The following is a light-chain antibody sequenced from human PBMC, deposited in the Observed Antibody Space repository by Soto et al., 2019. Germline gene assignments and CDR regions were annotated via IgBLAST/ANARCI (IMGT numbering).Light chain of an antibody. J-gene: IGKJ4*01. CDR2: AAS. CDR3: QQSYTTPLT. V-gene: IGKV1-39*01. Sequence: DIQMTQSPSSLSASVGDRVAITCRASRSIGNSLNWYQRKPGKAPNLLIYAASSLQRGVPSRFSGSGSGTDFTLTISSLQPEDFATYYCQQSYTTPLTFGGGTKVDIK. CDR1: RSIGNS.